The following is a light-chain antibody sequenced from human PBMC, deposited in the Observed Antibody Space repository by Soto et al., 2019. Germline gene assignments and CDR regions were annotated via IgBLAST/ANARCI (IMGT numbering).Light chain of an antibody. J-gene: IGKJ4*01. CDR1: QGIGVY. Sequence: DIQMTQSPSSLSASFGDRVTITCRASQGIGVYLAWFQQKPGNAHKLLIYAASTLQSGVPSRFSGSGSGTDFTLTISGLQPEDVATCYCQKYISAPLTFGGGTKVEIK. V-gene: IGKV1-27*01. CDR3: QKYISAPLT. CDR2: AAS.